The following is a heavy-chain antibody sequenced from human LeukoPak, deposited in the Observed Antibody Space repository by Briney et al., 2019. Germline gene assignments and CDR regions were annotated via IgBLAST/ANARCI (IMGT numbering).Heavy chain of an antibody. Sequence: SETLSLTCTVSGDSISDYYWSWIRQPPGKGLEWIGYIYYSGITNYNPSLKSRVTISVDTSKKQFSLKLSSVTAADTAVYYCARVRVHGNYWYFDLWGRGTLVTVSS. D-gene: IGHD4-17*01. CDR2: IYYSGIT. V-gene: IGHV4-59*01. CDR1: GDSISDYY. J-gene: IGHJ2*01. CDR3: ARVRVHGNYWYFDL.